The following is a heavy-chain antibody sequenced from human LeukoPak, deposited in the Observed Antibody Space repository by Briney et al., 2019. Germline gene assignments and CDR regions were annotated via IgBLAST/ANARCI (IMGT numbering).Heavy chain of an antibody. CDR1: GLTFSSYA. V-gene: IGHV3-23*01. J-gene: IGHJ4*02. CDR3: AKDVNMVRGVIIELDY. D-gene: IGHD3-10*01. Sequence: GGSLRLSCAASGLTFSSYAMSWVRQAPGKGLEWVSAISGSGGSTYYADSVKGRFTISRDNSKNTLYLQMNSLRAEDTAVYYCAKDVNMVRGVIIELDYWGQGTLVTVSS. CDR2: ISGSGGST.